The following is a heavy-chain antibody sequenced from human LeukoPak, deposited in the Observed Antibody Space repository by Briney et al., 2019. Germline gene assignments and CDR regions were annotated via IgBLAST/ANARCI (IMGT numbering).Heavy chain of an antibody. D-gene: IGHD5-24*01. CDR3: VRVLWSGYNGHYFDY. Sequence: SETLSLTCTVSGGSISSGGYYWSWIRQHPGKGLEWIGYIYYSGSAYYNPSLKSRITISVDTSKNQFSPKLNSVTAADTAVYYCVRVLWSGYNGHYFDYWGQGTLVTVSS. CDR1: GGSISSGGYY. CDR2: IYYSGSA. V-gene: IGHV4-31*03. J-gene: IGHJ4*02.